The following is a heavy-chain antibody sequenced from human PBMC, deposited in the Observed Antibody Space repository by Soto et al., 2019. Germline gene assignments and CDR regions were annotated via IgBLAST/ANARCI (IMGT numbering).Heavy chain of an antibody. D-gene: IGHD1-1*01. J-gene: IGHJ4*02. Sequence: QVHLVQSGAEVKKPGASVKVSCKASGYNFTSYGITWVRQAPGQGLEWMGWISDHNGNTDYAQKLQGRVIVTRDTSTSTAYMELRSLRSDDTAVYYCARGRYGDYWGQGALVTVSS. CDR1: GYNFTSYG. CDR2: ISDHNGNT. V-gene: IGHV1-18*01. CDR3: ARGRYGDY.